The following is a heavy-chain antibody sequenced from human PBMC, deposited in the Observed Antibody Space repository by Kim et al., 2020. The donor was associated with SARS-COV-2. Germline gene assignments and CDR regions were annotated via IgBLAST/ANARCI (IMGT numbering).Heavy chain of an antibody. V-gene: IGHV1-46*01. CDR3: ARRGRYFDWRGDAFDI. Sequence: ASVKVSCKASGYTFTSYYMHWVRQAPGQGLEWMGIINPSGGSTSYAQKFQGRVTMTRDTSTSTVYMELSSLRSEDTAVYYCARRGRYFDWRGDAFDIWGQGTMVTVSS. J-gene: IGHJ3*02. D-gene: IGHD3-9*01. CDR2: INPSGGST. CDR1: GYTFTSYY.